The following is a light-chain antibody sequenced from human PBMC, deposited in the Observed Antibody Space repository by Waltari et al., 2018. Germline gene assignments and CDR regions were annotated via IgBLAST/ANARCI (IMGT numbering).Light chain of an antibody. V-gene: IGLV6-57*02. CDR3: QSYYAYDVI. CDR1: SDNIANNY. CDR2: EDN. Sequence: NFMLTQPHSVSESAGKTVIISCTGSSDNIANNYVQWYQHRPGSAPVTLIYEDNQRASGVPDRFSGSIDSSSNSASLTISGRRTEDEAYYFCQSYYAYDVIFGGGTKLTVL. J-gene: IGLJ2*01.